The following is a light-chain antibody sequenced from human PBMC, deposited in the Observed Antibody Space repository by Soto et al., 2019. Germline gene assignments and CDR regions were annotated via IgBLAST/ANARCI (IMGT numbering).Light chain of an antibody. J-gene: IGKJ1*01. CDR3: QQGYSSRWT. V-gene: IGKV1-39*01. CDR2: ATS. Sequence: DIQMTQSPSSLFASVGDRVTITCRASQNIRSYLNWYQQKPGKALQLLIYATSSLQTGVPSRFSASGSGTDFSLVISDLQTEDSATYYCQQGYSSRWTSGRGTKVEI. CDR1: QNIRSY.